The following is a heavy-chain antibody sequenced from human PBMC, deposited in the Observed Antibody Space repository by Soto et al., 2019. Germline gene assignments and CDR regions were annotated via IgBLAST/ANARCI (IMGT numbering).Heavy chain of an antibody. CDR1: GYTFTSYG. V-gene: IGHV1-18*04. CDR3: ARDATYSSSWNRYYYYGMDV. D-gene: IGHD6-13*01. J-gene: IGHJ6*02. CDR2: ISAYNGNT. Sequence: VASVKVSCKASGYTFTSYGISWVRQAPGQGLEWMGWISAYNGNTNYAQKLQGRVTMTTDTSTSTAYMELRSLRSDDTAVYYCARDATYSSSWNRYYYYGMDVRGQGTTVTVSS.